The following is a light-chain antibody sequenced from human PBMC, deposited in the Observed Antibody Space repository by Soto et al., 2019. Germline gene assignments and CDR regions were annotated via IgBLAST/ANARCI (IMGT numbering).Light chain of an antibody. CDR1: QIFSSW. Sequence: DITMTQSPSPLSPSVGDRVTITCRPSQIFSSWLAWYQQKPGKAPNLLIYKTSSLESGVPSRFSGSGSGTEFTLTISSLQPDDFATYYCQHYNDYSWTFGQGTKVEIK. CDR2: KTS. CDR3: QHYNDYSWT. V-gene: IGKV1-5*03. J-gene: IGKJ1*01.